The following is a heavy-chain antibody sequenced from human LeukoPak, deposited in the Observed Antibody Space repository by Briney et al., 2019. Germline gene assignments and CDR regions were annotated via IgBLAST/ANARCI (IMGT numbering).Heavy chain of an antibody. D-gene: IGHD3-10*01. J-gene: IGHJ4*02. V-gene: IGHV4-59*01. Sequence: SETLSLTCTVSGGSINSFYWSWIRQAPGKGLEWIGYISYSGTTNYNPSLKSRVTMSVDTSKNQFSLKLSSVTAADTAVYFCARIFGFGGGYFDYWGQGTLVTVSS. CDR2: ISYSGTT. CDR1: GGSINSFY. CDR3: ARIFGFGGGYFDY.